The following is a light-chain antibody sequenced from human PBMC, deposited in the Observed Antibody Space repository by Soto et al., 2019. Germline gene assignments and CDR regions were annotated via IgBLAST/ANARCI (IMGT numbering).Light chain of an antibody. J-gene: IGKJ1*01. Sequence: DIQMTQSPSTLSASVGDRVTITCRASQSISSWLAWYQQKPGKAPKLLIYKASSLESGVPSRFSGSGSGTEFTLPISSLQTDDFATYYCQQYNSYPWTFGQGTQVDIK. V-gene: IGKV1-5*03. CDR2: KAS. CDR3: QQYNSYPWT. CDR1: QSISSW.